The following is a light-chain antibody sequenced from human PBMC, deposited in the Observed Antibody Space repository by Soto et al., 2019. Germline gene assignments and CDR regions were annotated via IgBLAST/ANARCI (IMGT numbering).Light chain of an antibody. CDR3: MQALQTPPT. CDR1: QSLLHSNGYNY. J-gene: IGKJ1*01. Sequence: DIVMTQSPLSLPVTPGEPASISCRSSQSLLHSNGYNYLDWYLQKQGQSPQLLIYLGSNRASGVPDMFSGSGSGTDFTLKISRVEAEDVGVYYCMQALQTPPTFGQGTKVEIK. CDR2: LGS. V-gene: IGKV2-28*01.